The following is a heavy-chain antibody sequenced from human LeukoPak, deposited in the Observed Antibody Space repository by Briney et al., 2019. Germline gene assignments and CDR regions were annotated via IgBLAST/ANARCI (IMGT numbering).Heavy chain of an antibody. Sequence: GESLQISCKGSGYSFISYWIGWVRQMPGKGLEWMGIIYPGDSDTRYSPSFQGQVTISADKSISTAYLQWSSLKASDTAMYYCARSSYYYDSSGYSFDYWGQGTLVTVSS. V-gene: IGHV5-51*01. J-gene: IGHJ4*02. CDR2: IYPGDSDT. CDR3: ARSSYYYDSSGYSFDY. CDR1: GYSFISYW. D-gene: IGHD3-22*01.